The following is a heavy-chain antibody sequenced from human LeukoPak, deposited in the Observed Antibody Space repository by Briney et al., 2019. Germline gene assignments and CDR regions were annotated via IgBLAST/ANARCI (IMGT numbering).Heavy chain of an antibody. CDR3: ARARSTMVRGIIKGMYFDY. J-gene: IGHJ4*02. Sequence: SETLSLTCTVSGGSISSYYWGWIRQPPGKGLEWIGSIYYSGSTYYNPSLKSRVTISVDTSKNQFSLKLSSVTAADTAVYYCARARSTMVRGIIKGMYFDYWSQGTLVTVSS. CDR2: IYYSGST. CDR1: GGSISSYY. D-gene: IGHD3-10*01. V-gene: IGHV4-39*07.